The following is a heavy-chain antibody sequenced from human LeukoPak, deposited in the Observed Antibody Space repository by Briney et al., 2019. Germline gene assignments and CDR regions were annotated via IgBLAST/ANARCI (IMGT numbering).Heavy chain of an antibody. V-gene: IGHV4-4*07. CDR2: IYTGGST. CDR1: GGSISSYY. D-gene: IGHD1-26*01. J-gene: IGHJ4*02. Sequence: SESLSLTCTVSGGSISSYYWSWIRQPAGKGLEWIGRIYTGGSTNYNPSLKSRVTMSVDSSNNQFSLKLSSVTAADTAVYYCARENTGSYREFDYWGQGTLVTVSS. CDR3: ARENTGSYREFDY.